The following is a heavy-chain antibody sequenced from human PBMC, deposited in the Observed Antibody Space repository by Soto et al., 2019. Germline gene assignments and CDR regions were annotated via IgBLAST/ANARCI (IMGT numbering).Heavy chain of an antibody. CDR2: ISAHNGDT. CDR3: ATEPIYYNDGSGYYPLGH. CDR1: GYSFATYG. V-gene: IGHV1-18*04. Sequence: SVNVSCKASGYSFATYGFSWVRQETGQGLECVGWISAHNGDTHYSQKFQGRVTLTTDTSTNTGYMELRSLTSDDTAVYFCATEPIYYNDGSGYYPLGHWGQGTLVTGSS. D-gene: IGHD3-22*01. J-gene: IGHJ4*02.